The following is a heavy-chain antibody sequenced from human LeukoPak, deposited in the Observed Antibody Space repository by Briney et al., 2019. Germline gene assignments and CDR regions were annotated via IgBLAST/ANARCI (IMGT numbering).Heavy chain of an antibody. D-gene: IGHD2-21*02. J-gene: IGHJ5*02. Sequence: ASVKVSCKASGYTFTGYYMHWVRQAPAQGLEWMGWINPNSGGTNYAQKFQGRVTMTRDTTTSTVYMELRSLRSDDTAVYYCARDVDWGSCGDDCYTNNWLDPWGQGTLVTVSS. CDR3: ARDVDWGSCGDDCYTNNWLDP. CDR2: INPNSGGT. CDR1: GYTFTGYY. V-gene: IGHV1-2*02.